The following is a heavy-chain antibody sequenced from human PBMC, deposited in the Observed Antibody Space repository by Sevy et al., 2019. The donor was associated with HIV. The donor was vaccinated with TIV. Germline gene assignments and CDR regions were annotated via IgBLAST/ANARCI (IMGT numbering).Heavy chain of an antibody. V-gene: IGHV3-11*01. Sequence: GGSLRLSCAASGFTFSDYYMSWIRQAPGKWLEWVSYISSSGSTIYYADSVKGRFTISRDNAKNSLYLQMNSLRAEDTAMYYCARDLARTIFGVVIEKFDPWGQGTLVTVSS. J-gene: IGHJ5*02. CDR3: ARDLARTIFGVVIEKFDP. D-gene: IGHD3-3*01. CDR1: GFTFSDYY. CDR2: ISSSGSTI.